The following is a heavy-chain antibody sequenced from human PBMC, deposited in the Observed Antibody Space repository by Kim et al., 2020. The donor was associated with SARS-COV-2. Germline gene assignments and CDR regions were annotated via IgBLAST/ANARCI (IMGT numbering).Heavy chain of an antibody. CDR3: AREFGGSYYFDY. V-gene: IGHV3-66*01. Sequence: YYADSVKGRFTISRDNSKNTLYLQMNSLRAEDTAVYYCAREFGGSYYFDYWGQGTLVTVSS. D-gene: IGHD1-26*01. J-gene: IGHJ4*02.